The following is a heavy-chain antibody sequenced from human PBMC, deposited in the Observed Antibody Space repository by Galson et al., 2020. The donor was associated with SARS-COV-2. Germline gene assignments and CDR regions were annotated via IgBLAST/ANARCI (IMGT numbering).Heavy chain of an antibody. D-gene: IGHD1-1*01. Sequence: GGSLRLSCAASGFTFGAYRLTWVRQAPGKGLEWVSSITSSSTDIYYADAVKGRFTISRDNANNSLHLQMNSLRVEDTAVYYCAREFKLAPLSFDHWGQGTLVTVSS. CDR2: ITSSSTDI. CDR3: AREFKLAPLSFDH. V-gene: IGHV3-21*01. J-gene: IGHJ4*02. CDR1: GFTFGAYR.